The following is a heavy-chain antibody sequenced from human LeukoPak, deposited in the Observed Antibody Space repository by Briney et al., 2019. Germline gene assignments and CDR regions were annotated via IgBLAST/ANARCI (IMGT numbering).Heavy chain of an antibody. V-gene: IGHV3-23*01. CDR1: GFTFSSYA. Sequence: GGSLRLSCAASGFTFSSYAMSWVRQAPGKGLEWVSAISGSGGSTYYADSVKGRFTISRDNSKNTLYLQMNSLRAEDTAVYYCAKDSSYSGSYHGYFDYWGQGTLVNVSS. J-gene: IGHJ4*02. CDR2: ISGSGGST. CDR3: AKDSSYSGSYHGYFDY. D-gene: IGHD1-26*01.